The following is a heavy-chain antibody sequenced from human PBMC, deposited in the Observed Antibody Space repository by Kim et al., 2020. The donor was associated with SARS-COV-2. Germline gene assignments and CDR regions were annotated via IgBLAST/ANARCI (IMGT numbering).Heavy chain of an antibody. J-gene: IGHJ4*02. CDR2: ISYDGSNK. D-gene: IGHD6-19*01. Sequence: GGSLRLSCAASGFTFSSYGMHWVRQAPGKGLEWVAVISYDGSNKYYADSVKGRFTISRDNSKNTLYLQMNSLRAEDTAVYYCARDARIAVAGFGYYFDYWGQGTLVTVSS. CDR1: GFTFSSYG. V-gene: IGHV3-33*05. CDR3: ARDARIAVAGFGYYFDY.